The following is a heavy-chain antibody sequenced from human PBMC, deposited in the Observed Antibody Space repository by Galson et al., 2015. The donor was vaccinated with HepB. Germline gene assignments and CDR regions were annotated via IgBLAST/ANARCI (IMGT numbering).Heavy chain of an antibody. CDR1: GFTFSSYA. V-gene: IGHV3-64D*06. Sequence: SLRLSCAASGFTFSSYAMHWVRQAPGKGLEYVSAISSNGGSTYYADSVKGRFTISRDNSKNTLYLQMSSLRAEDTAVYYCVKDGLERRYGYYHYGMDVWGQGTTVTVSS. CDR3: VKDGLERRYGYYHYGMDV. J-gene: IGHJ6*02. CDR2: ISSNGGST. D-gene: IGHD1-1*01.